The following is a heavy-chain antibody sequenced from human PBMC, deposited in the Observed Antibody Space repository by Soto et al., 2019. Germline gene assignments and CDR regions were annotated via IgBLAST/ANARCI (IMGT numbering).Heavy chain of an antibody. J-gene: IGHJ3*02. CDR3: AKESGEMATITGAFDI. V-gene: IGHV3-23*01. Sequence: EVQLLESGGGLVQPGGSLRLSCAASGFTFSSYAMSWVRQAPGKGLEWVSAISGSGGSTYYADSVKGRFTISRDNSKNTLYLQMNSLRAEDTAVYYCAKESGEMATITGAFDIWGQGTMVTVSS. D-gene: IGHD5-12*01. CDR1: GFTFSSYA. CDR2: ISGSGGST.